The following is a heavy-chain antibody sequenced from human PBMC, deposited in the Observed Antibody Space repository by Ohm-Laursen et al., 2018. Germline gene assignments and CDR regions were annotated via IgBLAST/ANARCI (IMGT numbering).Heavy chain of an antibody. CDR1: GFTFSNYW. CDR2: IKGDGGKI. CDR3: LSGSGYSST. D-gene: IGHD3-22*01. J-gene: IGHJ3*01. Sequence: GSLRLSCTAFGFTFSNYWMHWVRQGPGKGLVWLSGIKGDGGKINYADSVKGRFTISRDNAKNTLYLQMNSVRVEDTAVYYCLSGSGYSSTWGQGTMVTVSS. V-gene: IGHV3-74*01.